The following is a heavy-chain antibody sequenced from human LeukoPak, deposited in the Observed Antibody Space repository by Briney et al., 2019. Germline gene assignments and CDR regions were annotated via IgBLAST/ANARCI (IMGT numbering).Heavy chain of an antibody. CDR2: ITRSGDYI. D-gene: IGHD2-21*02. V-gene: IGHV3-21*01. J-gene: IGHJ4*02. Sequence: GGSLRLSCAGSGFLFRGYSMNWVRQAPGKGLEWVSSITRSGDYIYYADSVKGRFTISRDNAKNSLYLQMNSLRAEDSAVYYCARARGADCYLGDYWGQGTLVTVSS. CDR1: GFLFRGYS. CDR3: ARARGADCYLGDY.